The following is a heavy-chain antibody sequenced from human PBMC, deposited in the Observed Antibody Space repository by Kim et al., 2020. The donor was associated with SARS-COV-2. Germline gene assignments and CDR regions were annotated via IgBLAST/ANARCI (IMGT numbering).Heavy chain of an antibody. Sequence: GGSLRLSCAASGFTFSSYGMHWVRQAPGKGLEWVAVISYDGSNKYYADSVKGRFTISRDNSKNTLYLQMNSLRAEDTAVYYCAKVFYYDSSGYNPRTYDYWGQGTLVTVSS. CDR3: AKVFYYDSSGYNPRTYDY. J-gene: IGHJ4*02. D-gene: IGHD3-22*01. CDR1: GFTFSSYG. CDR2: ISYDGSNK. V-gene: IGHV3-30*18.